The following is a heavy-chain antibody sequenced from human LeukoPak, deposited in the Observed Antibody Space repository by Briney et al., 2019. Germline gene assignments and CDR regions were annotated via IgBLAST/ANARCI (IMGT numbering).Heavy chain of an antibody. D-gene: IGHD6-6*01. J-gene: IGHJ1*01. CDR2: INPNSGGT. Sequence: ASVKVSCKASGYTFTGYYMHWVRQAPGQGLEWMGWINPNSGGTNYAQKFQGRVTMTRDTSISAVYMELSRLRSDDTAVYYCARRGLVNTEYLEHWGQGTLVTVSS. CDR1: GYTFTGYY. V-gene: IGHV1-2*02. CDR3: ARRGLVNTEYLEH.